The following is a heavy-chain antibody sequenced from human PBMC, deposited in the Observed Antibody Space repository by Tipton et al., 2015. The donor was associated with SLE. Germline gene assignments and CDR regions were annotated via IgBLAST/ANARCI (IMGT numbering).Heavy chain of an antibody. V-gene: IGHV4-39*01. CDR2: IYYSGAT. Sequence: TLSLTCTVSGGSISSGDDYWGWIRQPPGKGLEWIGSIYYSGATYYKLSLKSRVTMSVDTSKNQFSLKLVSVTAADTALYYCARPSGFGYAFDIWGQGTMVTVSS. J-gene: IGHJ3*02. D-gene: IGHD6-19*01. CDR1: GGSISSGDDY. CDR3: ARPSGFGYAFDI.